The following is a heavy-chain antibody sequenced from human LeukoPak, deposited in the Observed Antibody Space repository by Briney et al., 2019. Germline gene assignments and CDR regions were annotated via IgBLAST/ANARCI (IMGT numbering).Heavy chain of an antibody. CDR2: ISWNSGSI. Sequence: PGGSLRLSCAASGFTFDDYAMHWVRHAPGKGLEWVSGISWNSGSIGYADSVKGRFTISRDNAKNTLYLQMNSLRDEDTAVYYCARVGDYYGDYVRFDYWGQGTLVTVSS. D-gene: IGHD4-17*01. J-gene: IGHJ4*02. CDR1: GFTFDDYA. CDR3: ARVGDYYGDYVRFDY. V-gene: IGHV3-9*01.